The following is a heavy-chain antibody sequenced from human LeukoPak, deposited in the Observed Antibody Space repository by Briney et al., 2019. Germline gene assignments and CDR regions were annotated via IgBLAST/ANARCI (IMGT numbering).Heavy chain of an antibody. CDR2: TYTSGST. CDR1: GGSISSYY. D-gene: IGHD5-24*01. CDR3: ARHREMATITYYYYYMDV. J-gene: IGHJ6*03. Sequence: PSETLSLTCTVSGGSISSYYWSWIRQPQGKGLEWIGYTYTSGSTNYNPSLKSRVTISVDTSKNQFSLKLSSVTAADTAVYYCARHREMATITYYYYYMDVWGKGTTVTVSS. V-gene: IGHV4-4*09.